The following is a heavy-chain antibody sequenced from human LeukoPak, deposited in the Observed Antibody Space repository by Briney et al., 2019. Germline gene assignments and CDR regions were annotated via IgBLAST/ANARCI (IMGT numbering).Heavy chain of an antibody. D-gene: IGHD4-17*01. J-gene: IGHJ5*02. CDR2: INHSGST. Sequence: SETLSLTCAVYGGSFSGYYWSWIRQPPGKGLEWIGEINHSGSTNYNPSLKSRVTISVDTSKNQFSLKLSSVTAADTAVYYCARGRVDYGDNWFDPWGQGTLVTVSS. CDR3: ARGRVDYGDNWFDP. V-gene: IGHV4-34*01. CDR1: GGSFSGYY.